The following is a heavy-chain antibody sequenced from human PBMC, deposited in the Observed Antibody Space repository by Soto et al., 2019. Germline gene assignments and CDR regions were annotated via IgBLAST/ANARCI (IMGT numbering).Heavy chain of an antibody. V-gene: IGHV4-39*01. CDR3: ARSSITPRLFMYPFDY. Sequence: QLQLQESGPGLVKPSETLSLTCTVSGGSITSSSHYWGWIRQPPGKGLECIGNIYYDGNTYYNPSLNSRVPISFATSKNQFPLGLNSVTAADTAVYYCARSSITPRLFMYPFDYWGQGTLVTVSS. CDR2: IYYDGNT. CDR1: GGSITSSSHY. D-gene: IGHD6-6*01. J-gene: IGHJ4*02.